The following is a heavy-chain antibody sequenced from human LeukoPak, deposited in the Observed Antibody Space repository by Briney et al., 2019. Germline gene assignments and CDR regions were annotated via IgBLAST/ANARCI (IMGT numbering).Heavy chain of an antibody. J-gene: IGHJ3*02. D-gene: IGHD2-2*02. Sequence: SVKVSCKASGGTFSSYAISWVRQAPGQGLEWMGGIIPIFGTANYAQKFQGRVTITADKSTSTAYMELSSLRSEDTAVYYCARDIPQSDAFDIWGQGTMVTVSS. CDR3: ARDIPQSDAFDI. CDR1: GGTFSSYA. CDR2: IIPIFGTA. V-gene: IGHV1-69*06.